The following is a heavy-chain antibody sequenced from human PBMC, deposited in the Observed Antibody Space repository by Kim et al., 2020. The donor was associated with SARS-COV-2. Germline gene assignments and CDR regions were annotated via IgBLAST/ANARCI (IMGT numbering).Heavy chain of an antibody. CDR3: ARDALYTYVPGVDWYFDL. CDR1: GFTFSSYG. J-gene: IGHJ2*01. CDR2: IWYDGSNK. Sequence: GGSLRLSCAASGFTFSSYGMHWVRQAPGKGLEWVAVIWYDGSNKYYADSVKGRFTISRDNSKNTLYLQMNSLRAEDTAVYYCARDALYTYVPGVDWYFDLWGRGTLVTVSS. D-gene: IGHD3-16*01. V-gene: IGHV3-33*01.